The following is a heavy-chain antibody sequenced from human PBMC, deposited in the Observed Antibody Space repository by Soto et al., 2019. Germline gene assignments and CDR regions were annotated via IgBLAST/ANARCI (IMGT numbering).Heavy chain of an antibody. J-gene: IGHJ6*02. CDR2: IYYSGST. CDR3: AGWVYDFWSGYYWSGMDV. CDR1: GGSISSSSYY. Sequence: SETLSLTCTVSGGSISSSSYYWGWIRQPPGKGLEWIGSIYYSGSTYYNPSLKSRVTISVDTSKNQFSLKLSSVTAADTAVYYCAGWVYDFWSGYYWSGMDVWGQGTTVTVSS. D-gene: IGHD3-3*01. V-gene: IGHV4-39*01.